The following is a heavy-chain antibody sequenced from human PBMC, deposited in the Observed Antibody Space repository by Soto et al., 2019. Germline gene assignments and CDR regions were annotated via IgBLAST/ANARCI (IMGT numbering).Heavy chain of an antibody. Sequence: PSETLSLTCVVSGVSINSSQWWSWVRQPPGKGLEWIGEFFHSGSTNYNPSLKSRLTISADKSKNHFSLKLTSVTDADTAVYYCSSRRRVAYNFCYLAGPIDPWGQGTLVTVSS. J-gene: IGHJ5*02. CDR3: SSRRRVAYNFCYLAGPIDP. V-gene: IGHV4-4*02. CDR2: FFHSGST. CDR1: GVSINSSQW. D-gene: IGHD5-18*01.